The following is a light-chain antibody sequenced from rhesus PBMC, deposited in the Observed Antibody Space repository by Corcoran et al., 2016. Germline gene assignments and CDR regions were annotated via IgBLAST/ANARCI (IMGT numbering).Light chain of an antibody. Sequence: DIVMTQTPLSLPVTPGEPASISGRSSQSHLDSEDGHTYLEWYLQKPGQSPQLLIYEVSNRASGVPDRFSGGGSDTAFTLKISRVQAEVVGVYYCMQGIEYPPSFGQGTKVEIK. V-gene: IGKV2S20*01. J-gene: IGKJ2*01. CDR2: EVS. CDR3: MQGIEYPPS. CDR1: QSHLDSEDGHTY.